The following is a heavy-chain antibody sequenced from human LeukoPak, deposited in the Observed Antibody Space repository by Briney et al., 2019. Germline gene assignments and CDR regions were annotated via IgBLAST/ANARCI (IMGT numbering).Heavy chain of an antibody. D-gene: IGHD2/OR15-2a*01. CDR2: IGGSGAST. CDR1: GFTFNTYA. CDR3: AKSPANSAHGHPDY. Sequence: GGSLRLSCAASGFTFNTYAMTWVRQAPGKGLEWVSSIGGSGASTFYAVSVKGRFTISRDNSKNTLYLQMNSLRAEDTALYYCAKSPANSAHGHPDYWGQGTLVTVSS. V-gene: IGHV3-23*01. J-gene: IGHJ4*02.